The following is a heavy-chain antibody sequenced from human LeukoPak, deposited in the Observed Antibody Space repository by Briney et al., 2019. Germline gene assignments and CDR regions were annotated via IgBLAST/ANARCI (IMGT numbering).Heavy chain of an antibody. CDR3: ATHNYYDSSGYSTTAYFDY. D-gene: IGHD3-22*01. CDR1: GYSFTSYW. Sequence: GESLKISCKGSGYSFTSYWIGWVRQLPGKGLEWMGIIYPGDSDTRYSPSFQGQVTISADKSISTAYLQWSSLKASDTAMYYCATHNYYDSSGYSTTAYFDYWGQGTLVTVSS. CDR2: IYPGDSDT. V-gene: IGHV5-51*01. J-gene: IGHJ4*02.